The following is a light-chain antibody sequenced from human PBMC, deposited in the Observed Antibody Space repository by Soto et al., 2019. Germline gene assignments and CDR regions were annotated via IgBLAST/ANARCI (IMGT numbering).Light chain of an antibody. V-gene: IGLV2-23*02. J-gene: IGLJ3*02. Sequence: QSALTQPASVSGSPGQSITISCTGTSSDVGSYNLVSWYQQHPGKAPKLIIYEVSKRPSGVSNRFSGSKSGNTASLTISGLQAEDEADYYCCSYAGSVWVFGGGTKLTVL. CDR3: CSYAGSVWV. CDR2: EVS. CDR1: SSDVGSYNL.